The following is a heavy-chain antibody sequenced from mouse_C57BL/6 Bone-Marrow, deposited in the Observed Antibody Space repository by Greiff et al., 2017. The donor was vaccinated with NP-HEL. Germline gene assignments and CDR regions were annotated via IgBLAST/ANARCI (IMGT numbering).Heavy chain of an antibody. CDR3: ARHGNTTVVAHYYAMDY. Sequence: EVQLVESGGDLVKPGGSLKLSCAASGFTFSSYGMSWVRQTPDKRLEWVATISSGGSYTYYPDSVKGRFTISRDNAKNTLYLQMSSLKSADTAMYYCARHGNTTVVAHYYAMDYWGQGTSVTVSS. CDR1: GFTFSSYG. CDR2: ISSGGSYT. D-gene: IGHD1-1*01. V-gene: IGHV5-6*01. J-gene: IGHJ4*01.